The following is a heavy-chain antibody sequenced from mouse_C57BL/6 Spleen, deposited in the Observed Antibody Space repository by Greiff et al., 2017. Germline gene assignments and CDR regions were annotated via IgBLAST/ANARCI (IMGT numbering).Heavy chain of an antibody. CDR3: ARGELRHFDD. J-gene: IGHJ2*01. V-gene: IGHV1-7*01. Sequence: QVHVKQSGAELAKPGASVKLSCKASGYTFTSYWMHWVKQRPGQGLEWIGYINPSSGYTKYNQKFRDKATLTAGKSSSTAYMQLSGLTYEDSPVYYCARGELRHFDDWGQGTTLTVSS. CDR1: GYTFTSYW. D-gene: IGHD2-4*01. CDR2: INPSSGYT.